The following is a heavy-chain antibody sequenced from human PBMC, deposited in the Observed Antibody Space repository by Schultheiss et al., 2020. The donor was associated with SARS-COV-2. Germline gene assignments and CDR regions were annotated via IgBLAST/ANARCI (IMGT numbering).Heavy chain of an antibody. D-gene: IGHD3-10*01. Sequence: GGSLRLSCAASGFAFSSYSMNWVRQAPGKGLEWVAVISYDGSNKYYADSVKGRFTISRDNSKNTLYLQMNSLRAEDTAVYYCARDRGGTIFDYWGQGTLVTVSS. CDR2: ISYDGSNK. CDR3: ARDRGGTIFDY. J-gene: IGHJ4*02. V-gene: IGHV3-30*03. CDR1: GFAFSSYS.